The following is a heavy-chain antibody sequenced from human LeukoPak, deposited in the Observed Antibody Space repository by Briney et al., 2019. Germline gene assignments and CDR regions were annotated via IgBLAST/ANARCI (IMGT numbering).Heavy chain of an antibody. CDR1: GFTFSSYS. J-gene: IGHJ6*03. D-gene: IGHD6-13*01. Sequence: EPGGSLRLSCAASGFTFSSYSMNWVRQAPGKGLEWVSSISSSSSYIYYADSVKGRFTISRDNAKNSLYLQMNSLRAEDTAVYYCARDPSGSWYVGYYYYYYMDVWGKGTTVTISS. CDR3: ARDPSGSWYVGYYYYYYMDV. CDR2: ISSSSSYI. V-gene: IGHV3-21*01.